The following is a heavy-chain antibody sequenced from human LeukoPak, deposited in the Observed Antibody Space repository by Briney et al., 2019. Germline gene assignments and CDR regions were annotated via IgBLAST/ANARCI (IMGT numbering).Heavy chain of an antibody. V-gene: IGHV3-30*18. CDR1: GFTFSSYG. D-gene: IGHD3-10*01. CDR3: AKSVVRGAKPFDY. Sequence: PGGSLRLSCAASGFTFSSYGMHWVRQAPGKGLEWVAVISYDGSNKYYADSVKGRFTISRDNSKNTLYLQMNSLRAEDTAVYYCAKSVVRGAKPFDYWGQGTLATVSS. J-gene: IGHJ4*02. CDR2: ISYDGSNK.